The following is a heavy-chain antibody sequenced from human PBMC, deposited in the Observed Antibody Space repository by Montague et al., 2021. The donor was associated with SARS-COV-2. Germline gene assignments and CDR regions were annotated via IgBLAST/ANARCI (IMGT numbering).Heavy chain of an antibody. CDR3: ARLLLELPGDY. V-gene: IGHV4-39*01. J-gene: IGHJ4*02. D-gene: IGHD1-7*01. CDR1: GGSTSGSNYY. Sequence: SETLSLTCTVSGGSTSGSNYYWAWIRQPPGKGLEWIGSIYYSGSTYDSPSLKSRVSISVDTSKNQFSLKLNSVTAADTAVYFCARLLLELPGDYWGQGTLVTVSS. CDR2: IYYSGST.